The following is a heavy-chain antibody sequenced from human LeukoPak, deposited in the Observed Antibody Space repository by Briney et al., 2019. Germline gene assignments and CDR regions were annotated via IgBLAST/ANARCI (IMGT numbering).Heavy chain of an antibody. D-gene: IGHD3-10*01. CDR3: AIKRGLRGSGWFDP. V-gene: IGHV4-34*08. J-gene: IGHJ5*02. CDR2: INHSGST. CDR1: GFTFSNAY. Sequence: PGGSLRLSCAASGFTFSNAYMNWVRQAPGKGLEWIGGINHSGSTNYNPSLKSRVTISIDTSKNQFSLNLSSVTAADTAVYYCAIKRGLRGSGWFDPWGQGALVTVSS.